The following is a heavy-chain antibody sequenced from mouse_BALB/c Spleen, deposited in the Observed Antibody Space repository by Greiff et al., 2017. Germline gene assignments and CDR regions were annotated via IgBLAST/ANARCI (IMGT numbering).Heavy chain of an antibody. CDR3: ARDDYRYDPTWFAY. J-gene: IGHJ3*01. CDR1: GFSLTSYG. D-gene: IGHD2-14*01. V-gene: IGHV2-9*02. Sequence: VQLQESGPGLVAPSQSLSITCTVSGFSLTSYGVHWVRQPPGKGLEWLGVIWAGGSTNYNSALMSRLSISKDNSKSQVFLKMNSLQTDDTAMYYCARDDYRYDPTWFAYWGQGTLVTVSA. CDR2: IWAGGST.